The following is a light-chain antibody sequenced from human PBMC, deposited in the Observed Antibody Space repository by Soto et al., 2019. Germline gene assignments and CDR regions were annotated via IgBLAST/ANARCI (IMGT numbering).Light chain of an antibody. J-gene: IGLJ1*01. CDR2: EGS. CDR1: SSDVGSYNL. CDR3: CSYAGSTPYV. V-gene: IGLV2-23*01. Sequence: QSVLTQPAAVSGSPGQSIAISCTGTSSDVGSYNLVSWYQQHPGKAPKAMIYEGSKRPAGVSNRFSGSKSGNTASLTISGLQAEDEADYYCCSYAGSTPYVFGTGTKVTVL.